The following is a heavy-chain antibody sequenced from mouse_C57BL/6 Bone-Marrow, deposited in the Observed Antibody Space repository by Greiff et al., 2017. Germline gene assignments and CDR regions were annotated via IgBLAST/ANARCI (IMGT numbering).Heavy chain of an antibody. CDR1: GYTFTDYN. D-gene: IGHD2-4*01. J-gene: IGHJ3*01. CDR2: INPNNGCT. Sequence: VQLQQSGPELVKPGASVKIPCKASGYTFTDYNMDWVKQSHGKSLEWIGDINPNNGCTIYNQKFKGKATLTVDKSSSTAYMELRSLTSEDTAVYYCAIYYDLAYWGQGTLVTVSA. CDR3: AIYYDLAY. V-gene: IGHV1-18*01.